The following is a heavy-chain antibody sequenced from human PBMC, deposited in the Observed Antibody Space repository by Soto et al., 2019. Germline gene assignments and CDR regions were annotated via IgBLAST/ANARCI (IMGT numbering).Heavy chain of an antibody. Sequence: SVKVSCKASGGTFSSYTISWVRQAPGQGLEWMGRIIPILGIANYAQKFQGRVTITADKSTSTAYMELSSLRSEDTAVYYCARVPTYYYDSQFDYWGQGTLVTVSS. V-gene: IGHV1-69*02. D-gene: IGHD3-22*01. CDR3: ARVPTYYYDSQFDY. CDR2: IIPILGIA. J-gene: IGHJ4*02. CDR1: GGTFSSYT.